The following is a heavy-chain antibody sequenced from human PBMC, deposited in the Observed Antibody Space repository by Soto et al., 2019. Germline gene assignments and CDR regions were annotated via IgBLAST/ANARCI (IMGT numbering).Heavy chain of an antibody. CDR3: ARRHRYCSGGSCYLFDY. CDR2: VYDSGST. V-gene: IGHV4-59*08. Sequence: SETLSLTCTVSGGSISSYYWSWIRQPPGKGLEWIGYVYDSGSTNYNPSLKSRVTISIDTSKNQFSLKLGSATAADTAVYYCARRHRYCSGGSCYLFDYWGQGTLVTVSS. J-gene: IGHJ4*02. CDR1: GGSISSYY. D-gene: IGHD2-15*01.